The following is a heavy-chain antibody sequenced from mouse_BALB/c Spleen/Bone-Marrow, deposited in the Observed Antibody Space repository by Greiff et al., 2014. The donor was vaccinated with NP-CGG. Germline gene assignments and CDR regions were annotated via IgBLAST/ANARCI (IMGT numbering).Heavy chain of an antibody. V-gene: IGHV14-3*02. CDR3: ANYYYGSSSFAY. CDR1: GFNIKDTY. CDR2: IDPANGNT. J-gene: IGHJ3*01. D-gene: IGHD1-1*01. Sequence: VQLQQSAAELVKPGASVKLSCTASGFNIKDTYMHWVKQRPEQGLEWIGRIDPANGNTKYDPKFQGKATITADTSSNTAYLQLSSLTSEVTAVYYCANYYYGSSSFAYWGQGTMVTVSA.